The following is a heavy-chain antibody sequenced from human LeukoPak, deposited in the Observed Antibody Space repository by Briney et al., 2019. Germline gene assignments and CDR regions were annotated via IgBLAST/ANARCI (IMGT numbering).Heavy chain of an antibody. CDR1: GFTFGSYA. D-gene: IGHD3-3*01. CDR3: AKALPITIFGVAYSMDY. V-gene: IGHV3-23*01. J-gene: IGHJ4*02. CDR2: ISGSGGST. Sequence: GGSLRLSCAASGFTFGSYAMSWVRQAPGKGLEWVSAISGSGGSTYYADSVKGRFTISRDNSKNTLYLQMNSLGAEDTAVYYCAKALPITIFGVAYSMDYWGQGTLVTVSS.